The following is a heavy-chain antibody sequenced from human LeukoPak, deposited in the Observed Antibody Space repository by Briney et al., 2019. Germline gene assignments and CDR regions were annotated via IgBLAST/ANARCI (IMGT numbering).Heavy chain of an antibody. J-gene: IGHJ6*03. CDR3: AKAAGPSYYYYYMDV. V-gene: IGHV3-30*02. CDR1: GFIFSNYW. D-gene: IGHD6-13*01. Sequence: GGSLRLSCAASGFIFSNYWMHWVRQAPGKGLEWVAFIRYDGSNKYYADSVKGRFTISRDNSKNTLYLQMNSLRAEDTAVYYCAKAAGPSYYYYYMDVWGKGTTVTVSS. CDR2: IRYDGSNK.